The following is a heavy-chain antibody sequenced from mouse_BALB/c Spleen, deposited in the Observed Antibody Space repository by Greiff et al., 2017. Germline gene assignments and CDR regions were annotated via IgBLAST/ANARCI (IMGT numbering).Heavy chain of an antibody. CDR1: GFTFSSFG. V-gene: IGHV5-17*02. Sequence: DVHLVESGGGLVQPGGSRKLSCAASGFTFSSFGMHWVRQAPEKGLEWVAYISSGSSTIYYADTVKGRFTISRDNPKNTLFLQMTSLRSEDTAMYYCARQDFAYWGQGTLVTVSA. CDR3: ARQDFAY. J-gene: IGHJ3*01. CDR2: ISSGSSTI.